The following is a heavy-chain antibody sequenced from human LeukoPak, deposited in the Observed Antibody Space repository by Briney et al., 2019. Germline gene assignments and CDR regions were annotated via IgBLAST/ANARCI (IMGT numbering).Heavy chain of an antibody. Sequence: PGGSLRLSCSASGFSFRSYAMHWVRQAPGKGLEFVSGINDDWGTTDYADSVKGRFTISRDNSKNTLYLQMNSLRTEDTALYYRVRGLYGLGWDYWGQGTLVTVSS. D-gene: IGHD3-10*01. V-gene: IGHV3-64D*06. CDR1: GFSFRSYA. CDR2: INDDWGTT. CDR3: VRGLYGLGWDY. J-gene: IGHJ4*02.